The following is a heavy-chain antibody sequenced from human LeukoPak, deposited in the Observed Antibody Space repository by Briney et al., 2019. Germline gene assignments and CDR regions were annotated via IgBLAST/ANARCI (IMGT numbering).Heavy chain of an antibody. D-gene: IGHD3-22*01. CDR1: GFTFNSYS. V-gene: IGHV3-48*04. CDR2: IGSSGSAI. J-gene: IGHJ4*02. CDR3: ARDTVSSSGYNFFDY. Sequence: GGSLRLSCEASGFTFNSYSMNWIRQAPGKGLEWLSYIGSSGSAIYYADSVKGRFTISRDNAKNSLYLQLNSLRADDMAVYYCARDTVSSSGYNFFDYWGQGTLVTVSS.